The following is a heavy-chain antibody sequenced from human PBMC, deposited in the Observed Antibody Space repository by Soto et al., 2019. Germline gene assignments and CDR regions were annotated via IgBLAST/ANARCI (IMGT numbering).Heavy chain of an antibody. CDR1: GFAFSNYA. J-gene: IGHJ4*02. V-gene: IGHV3-23*01. CDR3: AKDPPYITGNPVWYDY. CDR2: ISSGGGNA. Sequence: PGGSLRLSCAASGFAFSNYAMSWVRQAPGKGLEWVSAISSGGGNAYYADSVKGRVTISRDNSKNTLYLQMNNLRAEDTAVYYCAKDPPYITGNPVWYDYWGQGTLVTVSS. D-gene: IGHD1-20*01.